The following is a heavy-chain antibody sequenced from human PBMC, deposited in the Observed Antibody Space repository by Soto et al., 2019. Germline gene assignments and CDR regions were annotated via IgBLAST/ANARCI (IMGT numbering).Heavy chain of an antibody. CDR2: VSSTGST. D-gene: IGHD6-13*01. V-gene: IGHV4-4*08. CDR3: AGGAAAGTWALDAFDI. J-gene: IGHJ3*02. Sequence: PSETLSLTCTVSGASITQYYWNWIRQSPGKGLEWIVSVSSTGSTVYNPSLTSRVTVSLDTSKNQFSLKLSSVTAADTAVYYCAGGAAAGTWALDAFDIWGQGTMVT. CDR1: GASITQYY.